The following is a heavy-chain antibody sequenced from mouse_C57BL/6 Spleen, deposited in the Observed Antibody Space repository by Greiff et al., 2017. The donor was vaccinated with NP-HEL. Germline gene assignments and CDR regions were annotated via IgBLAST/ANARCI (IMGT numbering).Heavy chain of an antibody. CDR2: IDPSDSET. J-gene: IGHJ4*01. CDR1: GYTFTSYW. Sequence: VQLQQSGAELVRPGSSVKLSCKASGYTFTSYWMHWVKQRPIQGLEWIGNIDPSDSETHYNQKFKDKATLTVDKSSSTAYMQLSSLTSEDSAVYYCARILGDAMDYWGQGTSVTVSS. CDR3: ARILGDAMDY. V-gene: IGHV1-52*01. D-gene: IGHD3-1*01.